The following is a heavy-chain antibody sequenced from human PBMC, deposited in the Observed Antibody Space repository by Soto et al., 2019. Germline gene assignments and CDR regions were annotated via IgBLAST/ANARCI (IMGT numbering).Heavy chain of an antibody. CDR3: ARGVYGSGNYYTGPSAFDI. CDR2: TIPVVNTA. CDR1: GGTLSDHG. V-gene: IGHV1-69*06. J-gene: IGHJ3*02. Sequence: QVQLEQSGAEVKKPGSSVKVSCKASGGTLSDHGVAWLRQAPGQGLEWMGGTIPVVNTAKYAQKFQGRVTVTEDKFTKIAFMELSSLRSEATAFYFCARGVYGSGNYYTGPSAFDIWGQGTMVIVSS. D-gene: IGHD3-10*01.